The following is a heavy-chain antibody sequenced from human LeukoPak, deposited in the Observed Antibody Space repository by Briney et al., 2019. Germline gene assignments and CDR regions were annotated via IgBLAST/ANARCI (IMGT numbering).Heavy chain of an antibody. CDR2: ISGSGGST. V-gene: IGHV3-23*01. CDR3: AKDRWEQQLKA. D-gene: IGHD6-13*01. Sequence: GGSLRLSCAASGFTFSSFGMSWVRQAPGKGLEWVSAISGSGGSTYYADSVKGRFTISRDNSKNTLYLQMNSLRADDTAVYYCAKDRWEQQLKAWGQGTLVTVSS. CDR1: GFTFSSFG. J-gene: IGHJ5*02.